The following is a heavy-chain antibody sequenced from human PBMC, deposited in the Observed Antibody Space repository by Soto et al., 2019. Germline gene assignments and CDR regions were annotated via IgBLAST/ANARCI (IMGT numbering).Heavy chain of an antibody. J-gene: IGHJ4*02. CDR1: GGSISSSSYY. Sequence: SETLSLTCTVSGGSISSSSYYWGWIRQPPGKGLEWIGSIYYSGSTYYNPSLKSRVTISVDTSKNQFALKLSSVTAADTAVYYCARHIGNVVWFGESYYFDYWGQGTLVTVSS. V-gene: IGHV4-39*01. CDR3: ARHIGNVVWFGESYYFDY. CDR2: IYYSGST. D-gene: IGHD3-10*01.